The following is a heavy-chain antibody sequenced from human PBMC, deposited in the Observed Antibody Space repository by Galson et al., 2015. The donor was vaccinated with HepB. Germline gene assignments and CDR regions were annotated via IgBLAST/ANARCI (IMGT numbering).Heavy chain of an antibody. V-gene: IGHV3-30*04. Sequence: SLRLSCAASGFTFSGYAMHWVRQAPGKGLEWVAVISYDGSNKYYADSVKGRFTTSRDNSKNTLYLQMNSLRAEDTAVYYCASSNWEDYWGQGTLVTVSS. CDR3: ASSNWEDY. CDR2: ISYDGSNK. J-gene: IGHJ4*02. CDR1: GFTFSGYA. D-gene: IGHD7-27*01.